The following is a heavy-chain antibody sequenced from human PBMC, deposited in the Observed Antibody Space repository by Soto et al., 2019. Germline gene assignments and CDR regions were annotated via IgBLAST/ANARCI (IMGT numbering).Heavy chain of an antibody. Sequence: ASVKVSCKASGYTFTSYDINWVRQATGQGXEWMGWMNPNSGNTGYAQKFQGRVTMTRNTSISTAYMELSSLRSEDTAVYYCARWGAWGANEIYYYYGMDVWGQGTTVTVSS. J-gene: IGHJ6*02. CDR3: ARWGAWGANEIYYYYGMDV. CDR1: GYTFTSYD. V-gene: IGHV1-8*01. D-gene: IGHD1-26*01. CDR2: MNPNSGNT.